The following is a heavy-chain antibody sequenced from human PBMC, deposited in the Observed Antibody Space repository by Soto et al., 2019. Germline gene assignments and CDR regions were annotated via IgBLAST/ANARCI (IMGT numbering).Heavy chain of an antibody. D-gene: IGHD1-26*01. Sequence: TGGSLRLSCAASGFTFSSYAMHWVRQAPGKGLEWVAVISYDGSNIYYADSVKGRFTISRDNSKNTLYLQMNSLRAEDTAVYYCARDIFEIVGATFVILRDYYCYVMDVWGRGSSGIGSS. CDR3: ARDIFEIVGATFVILRDYYCYVMDV. CDR1: GFTFSSYA. CDR2: ISYDGSNI. V-gene: IGHV3-30-3*01. J-gene: IGHJ6*01.